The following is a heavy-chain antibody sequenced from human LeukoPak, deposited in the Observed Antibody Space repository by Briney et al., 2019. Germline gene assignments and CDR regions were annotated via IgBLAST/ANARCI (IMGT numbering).Heavy chain of an antibody. Sequence: GGSLRLSCAASGFTFSSYAMSWVRQAPGKGLEWVSAISGSGGSTYYADSVKGRFTISRDNSKNTLYLQMNSLRAEDTAVYYCAKGLRYFDWLFGFDCWGQGTLVTVSS. CDR3: AKGLRYFDWLFGFDC. V-gene: IGHV3-23*01. D-gene: IGHD3-9*01. CDR2: ISGSGGST. J-gene: IGHJ4*02. CDR1: GFTFSSYA.